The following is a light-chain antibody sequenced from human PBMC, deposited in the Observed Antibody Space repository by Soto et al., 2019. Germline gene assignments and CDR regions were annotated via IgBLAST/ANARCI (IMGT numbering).Light chain of an antibody. V-gene: IGKV1-5*01. CDR2: AAS. J-gene: IGKJ1*01. CDR3: QRYNTDCST. CDR1: QSISSW. Sequence: DIQMTQSPSTLSASVGDRVTITCRASQSISSWLNWYKQKPGKDPKLLIYAASSLQSGGLSRFSGSGSGTAVSLTISGLQHDDLSTYYCQRYNTDCSTFGQGTKV.